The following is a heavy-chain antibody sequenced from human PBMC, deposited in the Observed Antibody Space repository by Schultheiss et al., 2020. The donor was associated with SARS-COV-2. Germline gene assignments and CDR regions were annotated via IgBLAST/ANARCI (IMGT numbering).Heavy chain of an antibody. J-gene: IGHJ6*02. CDR1: GFSLSTSGVG. D-gene: IGHD1-7*01. CDR2: IYWDDDK. Sequence: SGPTLVKPTQTHTLTCTFSGFSLSTSGVGVSWIRQPPGKALEWLALIYWDDDKRYSPSLKSRLTITKDTSKNQVVLTMTNMDPVDTATYYCARIPGITGTTYGMDVWGQGTTVTVSS. V-gene: IGHV2-5*02. CDR3: ARIPGITGTTYGMDV.